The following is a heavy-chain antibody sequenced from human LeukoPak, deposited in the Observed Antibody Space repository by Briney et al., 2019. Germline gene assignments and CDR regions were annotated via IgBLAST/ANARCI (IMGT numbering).Heavy chain of an antibody. CDR2: INSDGSIT. CDR1: GFTFSSYW. V-gene: IGHV3-74*01. Sequence: GGSLRLSCAASGFTFSSYWMHWVRQAPGMGLVWVSRINSDGSITTNADSVKGRFTISRDNSKNTLYLQMNSLRAEDTAVYYCAKIFVLKWHFDYWGQGTLVTVSS. J-gene: IGHJ4*02. CDR3: AKIFVLKWHFDY. D-gene: IGHD3-3*01.